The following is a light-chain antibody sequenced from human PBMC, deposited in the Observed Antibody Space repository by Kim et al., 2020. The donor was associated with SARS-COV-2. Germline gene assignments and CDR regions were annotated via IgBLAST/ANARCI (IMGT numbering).Light chain of an antibody. CDR2: WAS. CDR3: QQYYNIPRT. Sequence: DIVMTQSPDSLAVSLGERATINCKSSQSVLYSSNNKNYLAWYQQKPGQPPKLLIYWASTRDSGVPDRFSGSGSGTDFTLTISSLQAEDVSVYYCQQYYNIPRTFGQGTKVDIK. J-gene: IGKJ2*01. V-gene: IGKV4-1*01. CDR1: QSVLYSSNNKNY.